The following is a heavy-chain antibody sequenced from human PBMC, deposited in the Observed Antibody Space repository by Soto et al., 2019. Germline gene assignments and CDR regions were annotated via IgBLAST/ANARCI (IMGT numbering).Heavy chain of an antibody. CDR3: ARGSPPSFAY. CDR2: IHYTGST. Sequence: SETLSLTCTVSGGSISGYHWSWIRQPPGKGLEWIAYIHYTGSTNYNPSLKSRVTISVDTSKNQFSLRLSSVTAADTAVYYCARGSPPSFAYWGRGTRVTVSS. D-gene: IGHD6-6*01. CDR1: GGSISGYH. J-gene: IGHJ4*02. V-gene: IGHV4-59*01.